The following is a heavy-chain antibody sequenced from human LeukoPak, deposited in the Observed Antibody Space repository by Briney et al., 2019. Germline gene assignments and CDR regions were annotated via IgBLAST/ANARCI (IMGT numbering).Heavy chain of an antibody. Sequence: ETLSLTCTVSGGSISSNRYYWGWIRQPPGKGLEWVSYISSSSSTIYYADSVKGRFTISRDNAKNSLYLQMNSLRAEDTAVYYCARPGRDGYNPDYWGQGTLVTVSS. V-gene: IGHV3-48*01. CDR1: GGSISSNR. CDR3: ARPGRDGYNPDY. CDR2: ISSSSSTI. J-gene: IGHJ4*02. D-gene: IGHD5-24*01.